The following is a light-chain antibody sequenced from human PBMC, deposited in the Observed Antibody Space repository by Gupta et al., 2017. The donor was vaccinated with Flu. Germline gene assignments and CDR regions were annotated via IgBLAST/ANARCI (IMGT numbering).Light chain of an antibody. J-gene: IGLJ3*02. CDR2: DNT. V-gene: IGLV1-40*01. CDR3: QSYYNILNDWL. Sequence: QSVLTQPPSVSGAPGQRVTISCTGSSSNIGGHHGVHWYQQHPGAVPKLLIYDNTKRHSGAPDRFSASKSATSASLSISGLQAEDEADYYCQSYYNILNDWLFGGGTKRTVL. CDR1: SSNIGGHHG.